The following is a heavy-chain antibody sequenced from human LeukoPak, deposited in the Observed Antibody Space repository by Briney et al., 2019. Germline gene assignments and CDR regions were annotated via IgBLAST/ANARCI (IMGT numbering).Heavy chain of an antibody. J-gene: IGHJ4*02. CDR1: GGSVSGYY. V-gene: IGHV4-59*02. Sequence: SETLSLTCAVSGGSVSGYYWTWMRQPPGKGLEWIGDIYYSGSTNYNPSPESRVTISIDTSKNHFYLKLRSVTAADTAVYFCVRANYFDYWGQGTLVTVSS. CDR2: IYYSGST. CDR3: VRANYFDY.